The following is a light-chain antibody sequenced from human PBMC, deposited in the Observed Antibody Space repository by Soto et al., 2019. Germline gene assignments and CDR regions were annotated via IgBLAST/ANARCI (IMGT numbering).Light chain of an antibody. CDR3: QQRNTWRLT. CDR1: QSVSSY. V-gene: IGKV3-11*01. CDR2: DAS. Sequence: EIVLTQSPATLSLSPGERATLSCRASQSVSSYLAWYRQKPGQAPRLLIYDASNRATGIPARFSGSGSGTDFTLTIRSLEHEDFAFYYSQQRNTWRLTFGGGTKVEIK. J-gene: IGKJ4*01.